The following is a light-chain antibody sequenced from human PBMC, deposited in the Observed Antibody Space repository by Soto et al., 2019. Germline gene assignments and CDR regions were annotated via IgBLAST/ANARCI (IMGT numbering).Light chain of an antibody. CDR3: QQRSNWPLT. CDR2: DAS. Sequence: EIVLTQSPATLSLSPGERATLSCRASQSVNRNLAWYRQKPGQAPRLLIYDASNRATGIPARFSGSGSGTDFTLTISSLEPEDFAVYYCQQRSNWPLTFGGGTKVEIK. J-gene: IGKJ4*01. V-gene: IGKV3-11*01. CDR1: QSVNRN.